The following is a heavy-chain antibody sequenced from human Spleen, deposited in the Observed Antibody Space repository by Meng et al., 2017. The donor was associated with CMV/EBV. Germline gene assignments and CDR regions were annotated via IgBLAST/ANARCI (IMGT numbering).Heavy chain of an antibody. D-gene: IGHD3-16*02. CDR1: GLSFSSSG. V-gene: IGHV3-30*02. Sequence: GESLKISCEASGLSFSSSGMHWVRQAPGKGLEWVAFIRYDGNNKKYEDSVKGRFSISRDESKNTLYLQMNSLRAEDTAVYYCAKSGLESLPAYYYPMDVWGQGTTVTVSS. CDR3: AKSGLESLPAYYYPMDV. CDR2: IRYDGNNK. J-gene: IGHJ6*02.